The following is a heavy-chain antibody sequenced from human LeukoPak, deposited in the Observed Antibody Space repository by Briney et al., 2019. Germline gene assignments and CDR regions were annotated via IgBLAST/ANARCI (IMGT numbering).Heavy chain of an antibody. J-gene: IGHJ4*02. Sequence: PSQTLSLTCTVSGGSISSYYWSWIRQPPGKGLEWIAYIHYTGRTNYNPSLKSRVTISVDTSNNQFSLKLNSVTAADTAVYYCARILDNGLADYWGQGTLVTVSS. CDR1: GGSISSYY. V-gene: IGHV4-59*01. D-gene: IGHD2-8*01. CDR3: ARILDNGLADY. CDR2: IHYTGRT.